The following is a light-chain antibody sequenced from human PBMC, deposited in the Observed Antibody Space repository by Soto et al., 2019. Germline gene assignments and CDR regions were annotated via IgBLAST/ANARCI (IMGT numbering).Light chain of an antibody. V-gene: IGKV3-20*01. CDR3: QHYGSSPLT. CDR2: GAS. Sequence: EIVLTQSPGTLSLSPGERATLSCRASQSVSSSFLAWYQQKPGQAPRLLIYGASSTATGIPDRFSGSGSGTDFTLTISRLEPEDGAVYYCQHYGSSPLTFGGGTKVEIK. J-gene: IGKJ4*01. CDR1: QSVSSSF.